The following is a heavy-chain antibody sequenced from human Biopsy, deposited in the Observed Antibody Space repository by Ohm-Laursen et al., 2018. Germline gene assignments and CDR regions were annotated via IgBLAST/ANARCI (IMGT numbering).Heavy chain of an antibody. D-gene: IGHD3-10*01. V-gene: IGHV1-2*02. CDR2: VNPNSGAT. Sequence: ASVKVSYKASGYTFTDYSLHWVRQAPGQGLEWMGWVNPNSGATNYAQKFQGRVTMTSDTSISTAYIELRRLISDDTAVYFCARDRMVTIITLVRADTFDIWGQGTLVSVSS. J-gene: IGHJ3*02. CDR1: GYTFTDYS. CDR3: ARDRMVTIITLVRADTFDI.